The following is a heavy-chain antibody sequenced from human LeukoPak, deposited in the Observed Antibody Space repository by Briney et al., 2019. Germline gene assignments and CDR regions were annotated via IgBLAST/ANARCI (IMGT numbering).Heavy chain of an antibody. V-gene: IGHV3-30-3*01. CDR1: GFTFSSYA. CDR2: ISYDGSNK. D-gene: IGHD1-26*01. Sequence: GRSLRLSCAASGFTFSSYAMHWVRQAPGKGLEWVAVISYDGSNKYYADSVKGRFTISRDNSKNTLYLQMNSLRAEDTAVYYCAKDNARYSGSYSFDYWGQGTLVTVSS. CDR3: AKDNARYSGSYSFDY. J-gene: IGHJ4*02.